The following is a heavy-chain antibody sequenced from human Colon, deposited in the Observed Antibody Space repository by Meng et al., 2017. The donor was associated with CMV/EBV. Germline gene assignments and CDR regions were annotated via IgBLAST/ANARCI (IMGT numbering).Heavy chain of an antibody. CDR3: AKASSNFPYYSMDV. J-gene: IGHJ6*02. V-gene: IGHV3-23*01. CDR2: ISGGGTST. Sequence: ETLSLTCAASGFTFSVFAMHWVRQAPGKGLEWVSAISGGGTSTYYADSVTGRFTISRDNSNNTLFLQLSSLRADDTALYYCAKASSNFPYYSMDVWGQGTPVTVSS. CDR1: GFTFSVFA. D-gene: IGHD4-11*01.